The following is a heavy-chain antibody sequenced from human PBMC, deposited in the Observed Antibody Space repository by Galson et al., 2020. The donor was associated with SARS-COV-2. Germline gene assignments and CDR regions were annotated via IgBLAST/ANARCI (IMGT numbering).Heavy chain of an antibody. J-gene: IGHJ4*02. D-gene: IGHD2-2*01. CDR3: AINYQLDS. CDR1: GFTFNNYW. Sequence: GESLKISCAASGFTFNNYWMHWVRQAPGKGLEWVSRINNDGSGTIYADSVKGRFTISRDNAGHILYLHMNSLRVEDTAMYYCAINYQLDSWGQGTLVTVSP. CDR2: INNDGSGT. V-gene: IGHV3-74*01.